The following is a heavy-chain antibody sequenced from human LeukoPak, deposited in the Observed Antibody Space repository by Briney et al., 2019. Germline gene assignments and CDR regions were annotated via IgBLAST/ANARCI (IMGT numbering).Heavy chain of an antibody. CDR3: SRQIRATTDYFDY. CDR2: IRSKTYGGTT. D-gene: IGHD5-12*01. V-gene: IGHV3-49*04. J-gene: IGHJ4*02. Sequence: GGSLRLSCTASGFTFGDYAMNWVRQAPGKGLEWVGFIRSKTYGGTTAYAASVKGRFTISRDDSKNIAYLQMNSLKTEDTAVYYCSRQIRATTDYFDYRGQGTLVTVSS. CDR1: GFTFGDYA.